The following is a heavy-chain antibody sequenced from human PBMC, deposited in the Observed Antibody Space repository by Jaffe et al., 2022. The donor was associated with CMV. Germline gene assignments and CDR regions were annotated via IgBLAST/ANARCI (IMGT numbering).Heavy chain of an antibody. J-gene: IGHJ4*02. CDR3: ASQSPYYYDSSGYYFFDY. CDR1: GGSISSSSYY. CDR2: IYYSGST. Sequence: QLQLQESGPGLVKPSETLSLTCTVSGGSISSSSYYWGWIRQPPGKGLEWIGSIYYSGSTYYNPSLKSRVTISVDTSKNQFSLKLSSVTAADTAVYYCASQSPYYYDSSGYYFFDYWGQGTLVTVSS. V-gene: IGHV4-39*01. D-gene: IGHD3-22*01.